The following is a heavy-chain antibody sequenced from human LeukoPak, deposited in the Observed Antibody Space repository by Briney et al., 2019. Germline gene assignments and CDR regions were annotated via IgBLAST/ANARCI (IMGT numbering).Heavy chain of an antibody. D-gene: IGHD3-16*01. V-gene: IGHV1-46*01. J-gene: IGHJ4*02. Sequence: GASVKVSCKASGYTFTSYFMHWVRQAPGQGLEWMGIINPSGGSTSYAQKFQGRVTMTRDTSTSTVYMELSSLRSEDTAVYYCARVWGDHTAPDYWGQGTLVTVSS. CDR2: INPSGGST. CDR1: GYTFTSYF. CDR3: ARVWGDHTAPDY.